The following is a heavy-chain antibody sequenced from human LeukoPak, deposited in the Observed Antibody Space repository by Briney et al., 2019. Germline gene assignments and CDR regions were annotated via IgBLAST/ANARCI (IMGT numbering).Heavy chain of an antibody. CDR3: ARHPGGYYGMDV. J-gene: IGHJ6*02. CDR1: GFTVSSNY. CDR2: IYSDGST. D-gene: IGHD3-16*01. V-gene: IGHV3-66*04. Sequence: GGSLRLSCTASGFTVSSNYMSWVRQAPGKGLEWVSVIYSDGSTYYADSVKGRFIISRDNSKNTLYLQMNSLRAEDTAVYYCARHPGGYYGMDVWGQGTTVTVSS.